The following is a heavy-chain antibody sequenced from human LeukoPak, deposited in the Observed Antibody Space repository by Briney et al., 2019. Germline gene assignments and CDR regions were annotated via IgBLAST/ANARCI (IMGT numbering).Heavy chain of an antibody. CDR2: IIPIFGIA. V-gene: IGHV1-69*04. CDR1: GGTFSSYA. J-gene: IGHJ3*02. Sequence: SVKVSCKASGGTFSSYAISWVRQAPGQGLEWMGRIIPIFGIANYAQKFQGRVTITADKSTSTAYMELSSLRSEDTAVYYCARDRIVGATGLYAFDIWGQGTMVTVSS. D-gene: IGHD1-26*01. CDR3: ARDRIVGATGLYAFDI.